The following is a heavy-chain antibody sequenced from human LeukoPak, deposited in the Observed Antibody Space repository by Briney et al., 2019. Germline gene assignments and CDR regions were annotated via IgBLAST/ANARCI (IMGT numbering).Heavy chain of an antibody. D-gene: IGHD2-8*02. CDR1: GFTFSSYA. J-gene: IGHJ4*02. CDR2: IFPSGGEI. Sequence: GGSLRLSCAASGFTFSSYAMHWVRQPPGKGLEWVSSIFPSGGEIHYADSVRGRFTISRDNSKSTLSLQMNSLRAEDTAIYYCATYRQVLLPFESWGQGTLVTVSS. CDR3: ATYRQVLLPFES. V-gene: IGHV3-23*01.